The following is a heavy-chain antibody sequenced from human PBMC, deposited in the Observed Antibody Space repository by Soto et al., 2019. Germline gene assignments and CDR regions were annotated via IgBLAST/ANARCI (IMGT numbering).Heavy chain of an antibody. Sequence: GGSLRLSCAASGFTFDDYAMHWVRQAPGKGLEWVSGISWNSGSIGYADSVKGRFTISRDNAKNSLYLQMNSLRAEDTALYYCAKDSSPRVVVVAATPFDYWGQGTLVTVSS. J-gene: IGHJ4*02. CDR2: ISWNSGSI. D-gene: IGHD2-15*01. CDR3: AKDSSPRVVVVAATPFDY. V-gene: IGHV3-9*01. CDR1: GFTFDDYA.